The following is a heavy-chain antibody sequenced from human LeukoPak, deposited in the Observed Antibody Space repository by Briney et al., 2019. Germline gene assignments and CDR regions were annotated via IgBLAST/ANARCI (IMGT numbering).Heavy chain of an antibody. CDR1: GFTFYSYA. CDR2: IGGSGGNT. D-gene: IGHD3-10*01. J-gene: IGHJ4*02. Sequence: GGSLRLSCAASGFTFYSYAMSWVRQAPGKGLEWVSGIGGSGGNTYYSDSVKGRFTISRENSKNTLYLQMSSLGAEDTALYSCAKEERVAYGSGSYSFDYWGQGTLVTVSS. V-gene: IGHV3-23*01. CDR3: AKEERVAYGSGSYSFDY.